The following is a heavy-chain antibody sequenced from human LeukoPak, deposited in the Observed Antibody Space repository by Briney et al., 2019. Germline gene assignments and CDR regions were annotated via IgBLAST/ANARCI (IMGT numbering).Heavy chain of an antibody. J-gene: IGHJ3*02. V-gene: IGHV4-61*02. Sequence: PSQTLSLTCTVSGGSISSGSYYWSWIRQPAGKGLEWIGRIYTSGSTNCNPSLKSRVTISVDTSKNQFSLKLSSVTAADTAVYYCAREVATTDAFDIWGQGTMVTVSS. CDR1: GGSISSGSYY. D-gene: IGHD5-24*01. CDR3: AREVATTDAFDI. CDR2: IYTSGST.